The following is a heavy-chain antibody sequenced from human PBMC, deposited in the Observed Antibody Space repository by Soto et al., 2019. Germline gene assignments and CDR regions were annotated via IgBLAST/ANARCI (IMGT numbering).Heavy chain of an antibody. CDR3: AKSRHFIDY. D-gene: IGHD3-3*02. J-gene: IGHJ4*02. V-gene: IGHV3-30*18. CDR1: GFTFSSYG. Sequence: GSLRLSCAASGFTFSSYGMHWVRQAPGKGLEWVAVISYDGSNKYYADSVKGRFTISRDNSKNTLYLQMNSLRAEDTAVYYCAKSRHFIDYWGQGTLVTVSS. CDR2: ISYDGSNK.